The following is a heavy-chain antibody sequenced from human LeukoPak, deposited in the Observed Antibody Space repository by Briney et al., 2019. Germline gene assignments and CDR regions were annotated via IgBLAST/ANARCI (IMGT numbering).Heavy chain of an antibody. CDR2: FDPEDGET. CDR1: GYTLTELS. J-gene: IGHJ6*04. V-gene: IGHV1-24*01. CDR3: ARSAYYDILTGLGYYYGMDV. D-gene: IGHD3-9*01. Sequence: ASVKVSCKVSGYTLTELSMHWVRQAPGKGLEWMGGFDPEDGETIYAQKFQGRVTMTEDTSTDTAYMELSSLRSEDTAVYYCARSAYYDILTGLGYYYGMDVWGKGTTVTVSS.